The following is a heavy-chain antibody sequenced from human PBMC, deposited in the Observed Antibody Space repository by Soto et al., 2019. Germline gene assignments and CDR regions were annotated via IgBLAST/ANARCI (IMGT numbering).Heavy chain of an antibody. CDR1: GFTFSNFE. CDR3: ARENYASSGYFLDY. Sequence: GGSLRLSCAASGFTFSNFEVNWVRQAPGKGLEWVSYISVTSSHIYYADSVRGRFTISRDNAKKSLYLQMNSLRAEDTAVYYCARENYASSGYFLDYWGQGTLVTVSS. J-gene: IGHJ4*02. V-gene: IGHV3-48*03. D-gene: IGHD3-22*01. CDR2: ISVTSSHI.